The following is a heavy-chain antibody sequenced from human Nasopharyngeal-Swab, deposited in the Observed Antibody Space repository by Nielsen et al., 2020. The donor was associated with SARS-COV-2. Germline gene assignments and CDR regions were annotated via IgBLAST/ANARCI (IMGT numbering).Heavy chain of an antibody. Sequence: GESLKISCATSGFTFSSYSMNWVRQAPGKGLEGVSSISSSSSYIYYADSVKGRFTISRDNAKNSLYLQMNSLRAEDTAVYYCARGTPPFRHLGELSFTYWGQGTLVTVSS. D-gene: IGHD3-16*02. J-gene: IGHJ4*02. V-gene: IGHV3-21*04. CDR1: GFTFSSYS. CDR3: ARGTPPFRHLGELSFTY. CDR2: ISSSSSYI.